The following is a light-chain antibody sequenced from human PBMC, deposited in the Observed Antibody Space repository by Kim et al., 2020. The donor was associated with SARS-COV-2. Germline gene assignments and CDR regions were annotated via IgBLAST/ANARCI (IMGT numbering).Light chain of an antibody. CDR1: SNDVGYFNY. J-gene: IGLJ1*01. CDR3: YSYAGSDTGV. V-gene: IGLV2-11*01. CDR2: DVT. Sequence: GQSVTISCTGTSNDVGYFNYVSWYQQFPEKAPHLLSRDVTKRPSGVPDRFSGSKCGNTASLTISGLQVEDAADYCCYSYAGSDTGVFGTGTKVTVL.